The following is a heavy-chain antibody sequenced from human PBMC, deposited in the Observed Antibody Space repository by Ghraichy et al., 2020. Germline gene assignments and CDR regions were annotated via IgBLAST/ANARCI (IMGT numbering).Heavy chain of an antibody. CDR1: GGSISSGGYS. D-gene: IGHD5-18*01. CDR2: IYHSGST. Sequence: TLSLTCAVSGGSISSGGYSWSWIQQPPGKGLEWIGYIYHSGSTYYNPSLKSRVTISVDRSKNQFSLKLSSVTAADTAVYYCARGGYSYGRVWYFDLWGRGTLVTVSS. CDR3: ARGGYSYGRVWYFDL. V-gene: IGHV4-30-2*01. J-gene: IGHJ2*01.